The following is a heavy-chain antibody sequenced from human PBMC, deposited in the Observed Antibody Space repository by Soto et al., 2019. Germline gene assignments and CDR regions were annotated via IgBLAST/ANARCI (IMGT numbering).Heavy chain of an antibody. J-gene: IGHJ4*02. D-gene: IGHD6-19*01. CDR1: GGTFSSYT. CDR2: IIPILGIA. CDR3: ARAYSSGWVFDY. V-gene: IGHV1-69*02. Sequence: QVQLVQSRAEVKKPGSSVKVSCKASGGTFSSYTISWVRQAPGQGLEWMGRIIPILGIANYAQKFQGRVTITADKSTSTAYMELSSLRSEDTAVYYCARAYSSGWVFDYWGQGTLVTVSS.